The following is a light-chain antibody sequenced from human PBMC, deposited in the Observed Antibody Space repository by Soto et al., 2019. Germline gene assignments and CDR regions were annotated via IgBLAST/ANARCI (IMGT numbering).Light chain of an antibody. V-gene: IGLV2-14*03. CDR3: SSYTTSSTVV. J-gene: IGLJ2*01. Sequence: QSVLTQPASVSGSPGQSITISCTGTSSDVGVYNYVSWYQQHPGEAPKLMIYDVNDRPSGVSNRFSGSKSGNTASLTISGLQAEDEADYYCSSYTTSSTVVFGGGTKL. CDR2: DVN. CDR1: SSDVGVYNY.